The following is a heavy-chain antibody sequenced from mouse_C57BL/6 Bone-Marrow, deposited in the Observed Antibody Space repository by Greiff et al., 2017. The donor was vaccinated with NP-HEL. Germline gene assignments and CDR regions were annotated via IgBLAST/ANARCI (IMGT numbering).Heavy chain of an antibody. CDR2: IHPNSGST. D-gene: IGHD1-1*01. CDR1: GYTFTSYW. Sequence: VQLQQPGAELVKPGASVKLSCKASGYTFTSYWMHWVKQRPGQGLEWIGMIHPNSGSTNYNEKFKSKATLTVDKSSSTAYMQLSSLTSEDSAVYYCARSYPLYGSSPGFDYWGQGTTLTVSS. V-gene: IGHV1-64*01. J-gene: IGHJ2*01. CDR3: ARSYPLYGSSPGFDY.